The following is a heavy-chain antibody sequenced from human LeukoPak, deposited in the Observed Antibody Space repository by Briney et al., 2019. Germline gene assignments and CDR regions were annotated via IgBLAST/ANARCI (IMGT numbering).Heavy chain of an antibody. CDR1: GYTFTSYD. Sequence: ASVKVSCKASGYTFTSYDINWVRQATGQGLEWMGWMNPNSANTGYAQKFQGRVTMTRNTSISTAYMELSSLRSEDTAVYYCARSWAAAYYYYGMDVWGQGTTVTVSS. J-gene: IGHJ6*02. CDR3: ARSWAAAYYYYGMDV. D-gene: IGHD6-13*01. V-gene: IGHV1-8*01. CDR2: MNPNSANT.